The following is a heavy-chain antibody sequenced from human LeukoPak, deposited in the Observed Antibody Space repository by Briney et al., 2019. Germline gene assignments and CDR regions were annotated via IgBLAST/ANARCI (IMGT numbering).Heavy chain of an antibody. Sequence: PGGSLRLSCAASGFTFSNYWVHWVRQAPGKGLVWVSCINGDGSTTKYADSVKGRFTVSRDNDKNTLNLQMNSLSAEDTAVYYCARDKKSGESSEIDYWGQGTLVTVSS. CDR3: ARDKKSGESSEIDY. CDR1: GFTFSNYW. V-gene: IGHV3-74*03. J-gene: IGHJ4*02. CDR2: INGDGSTT. D-gene: IGHD3-10*01.